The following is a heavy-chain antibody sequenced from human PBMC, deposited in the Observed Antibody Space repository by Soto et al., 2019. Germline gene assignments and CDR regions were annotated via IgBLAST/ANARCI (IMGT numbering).Heavy chain of an antibody. V-gene: IGHV3-74*01. CDR3: IKESNPGGLDY. CDR1: GFTFSSYW. Sequence: PGGSLRLSCAASGFTFSSYWMHWVRQAPGKGLVWVSRINNDGRSTSYADSVKGRFTTSRDNAKNSLYLQMNSLRVEDTAVYLCIKESNPGGLDYWGPGTLVTVSS. CDR2: INNDGRST. J-gene: IGHJ4*02.